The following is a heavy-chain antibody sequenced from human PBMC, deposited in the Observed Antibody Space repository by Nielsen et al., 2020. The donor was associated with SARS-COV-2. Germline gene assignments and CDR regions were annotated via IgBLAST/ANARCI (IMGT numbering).Heavy chain of an antibody. J-gene: IGHJ4*02. V-gene: IGHV3-20*04. CDR2: INKNGGST. CDR1: GHTFDEYG. D-gene: IGHD6-19*01. Sequence: GKSLKISCVASGHTFDEYGMSWVRKAPGKGLEWVSGINKNGGSTGYADSVKGRFTISRDNAKNSLYLQMNSLRAEDTALYYCAKDIGYSSGGSDYWGQGTLVTVSS. CDR3: AKDIGYSSGGSDY.